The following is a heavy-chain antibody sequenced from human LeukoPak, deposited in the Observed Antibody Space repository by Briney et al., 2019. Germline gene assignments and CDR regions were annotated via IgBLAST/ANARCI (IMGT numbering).Heavy chain of an antibody. Sequence: ASVTVSCKASGYTFTSYAMHWVRQAPGQRLEWMGWINAGNGNTKYSQKFQGRVTITRDTSASTAYMELSSLRSEDTAVYYCARYCGGDCYSPPFDYWGQGALVTVSS. D-gene: IGHD2-21*02. CDR2: INAGNGNT. CDR1: GYTFTSYA. V-gene: IGHV1-3*01. CDR3: ARYCGGDCYSPPFDY. J-gene: IGHJ4*02.